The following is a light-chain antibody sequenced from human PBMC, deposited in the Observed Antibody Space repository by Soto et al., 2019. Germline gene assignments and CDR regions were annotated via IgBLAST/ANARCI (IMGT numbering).Light chain of an antibody. CDR2: GNS. Sequence: VVTQPPSVSGAPGQRVTISCTGSSSNIGAGYDVHWYQQLPGTAPKLLIYGNSNRPSGVPDRFSGSKSGTSASLAITGLQAEDEADYYCQSYDSSLSGWAFGGGTKLTVL. J-gene: IGLJ3*02. CDR1: SSNIGAGYD. V-gene: IGLV1-40*01. CDR3: QSYDSSLSGWA.